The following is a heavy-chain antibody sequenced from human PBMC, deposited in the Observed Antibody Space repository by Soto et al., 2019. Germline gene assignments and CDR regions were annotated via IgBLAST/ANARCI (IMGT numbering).Heavy chain of an antibody. J-gene: IGHJ4*02. D-gene: IGHD1-26*01. CDR3: ARDPSYSTPWYYFDY. Sequence: ASVKVSCKSSGYTFSTSGISWGRQAPGQGLEWMGWISGYNGNTNYEQKFQDRVTMTTDTSTNTAYMELSSLRSEDTAVYYCARDPSYSTPWYYFDYWGQG. CDR1: GYTFSTSG. CDR2: ISGYNGNT. V-gene: IGHV1-18*01.